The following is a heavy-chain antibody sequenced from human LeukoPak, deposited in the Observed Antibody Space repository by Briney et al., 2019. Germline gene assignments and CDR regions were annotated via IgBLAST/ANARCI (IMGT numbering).Heavy chain of an antibody. Sequence: SVKVSCKASGGTFSSYAISWVRQAPGQGLEWMGGIIPIFGTANYAQKFQGRVTNTADESTSTAYMELSSLRSEDTAVYYCARGGPYYYDSSGYLGNWGQGTLVTVSS. J-gene: IGHJ4*02. CDR1: GGTFSSYA. CDR3: ARGGPYYYDSSGYLGN. V-gene: IGHV1-69*01. D-gene: IGHD3-22*01. CDR2: IIPIFGTA.